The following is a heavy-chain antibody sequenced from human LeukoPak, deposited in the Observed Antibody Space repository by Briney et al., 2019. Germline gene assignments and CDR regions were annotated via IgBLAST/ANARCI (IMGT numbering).Heavy chain of an antibody. J-gene: IGHJ4*02. CDR1: GYIFTSYW. V-gene: IGHV5-51*01. CDR2: IYPGDSDT. Sequence: SGASLKISCKGSGYIFTSYWIGWVRQLPGKGLEWMGIIYPGDSDTRYSPSFQGQVTISADKSISTAYLQWSSLKASDTAMYYCARRGYYDSSGYYAYWGQGTLVTVSS. CDR3: ARRGYYDSSGYYAY. D-gene: IGHD3-22*01.